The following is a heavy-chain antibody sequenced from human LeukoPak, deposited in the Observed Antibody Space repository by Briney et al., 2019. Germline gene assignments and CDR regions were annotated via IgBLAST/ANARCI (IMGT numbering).Heavy chain of an antibody. CDR2: IYYSGST. V-gene: IGHV4-30-4*08. J-gene: IGHJ4*02. CDR1: GGSNSSGDYY. CDR3: ARVWVYAIGGKFDY. D-gene: IGHD2-8*01. Sequence: SETLSLTCTVSGGSNSSGDYYWSWIRQPPGKGLEWIGYIYYSGSTYYNPSLKSRVTMSVDMSKNQFSLKLSSVTAADTAVYYCARVWVYAIGGKFDYWGQGTLVTVSS.